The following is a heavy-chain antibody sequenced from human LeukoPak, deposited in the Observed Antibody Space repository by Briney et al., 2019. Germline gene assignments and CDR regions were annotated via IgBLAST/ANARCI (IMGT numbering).Heavy chain of an antibody. CDR1: GFTFSSYG. Sequence: GGSLRLSCAASGFTFSSYGMHWVRQAPGKGLEWVAFIRYDGSNKYYADSVKGRFTISRDNSKNTLYLQMNSLRAEDTAVYYCARDSSHRWELSYALGAFDIWGQGTMVTVSS. V-gene: IGHV3-30*02. D-gene: IGHD1-26*01. CDR2: IRYDGSNK. J-gene: IGHJ3*02. CDR3: ARDSSHRWELSYALGAFDI.